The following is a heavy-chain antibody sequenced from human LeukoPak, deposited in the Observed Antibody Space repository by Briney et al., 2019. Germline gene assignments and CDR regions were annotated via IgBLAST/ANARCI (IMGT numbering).Heavy chain of an antibody. CDR3: AKAYYYYYGMDV. CDR1: GFTFSSYA. V-gene: IGHV3-23*01. J-gene: IGHJ6*02. CDR2: ISGSGDTS. Sequence: GGSLRLSCAASGFTFSSYAMTWVRQAPGKGLEWVSGISGSGDTSYYADSVRGRFTISRDNSKNTLYLHMSSLRAEDTAIYHCAKAYYYYYGMDVWGQGTTVTVSS.